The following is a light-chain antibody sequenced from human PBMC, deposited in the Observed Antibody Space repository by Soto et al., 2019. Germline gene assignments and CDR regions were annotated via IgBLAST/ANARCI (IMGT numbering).Light chain of an antibody. V-gene: IGLV2-14*01. CDR2: GVT. J-gene: IGLJ1*01. Sequence: QSVLTQPASVSGSPGQSITMSCTGTSSDVGGYNYVSWYQQHPGKAPKLMIYGVTNRPSGVSNRFSGSKSGNTASLTISGLQAEDEDDYSCSSNTSSSTDVFGAGTKVPVL. CDR3: SSNTSSSTDV. CDR1: SSDVGGYNY.